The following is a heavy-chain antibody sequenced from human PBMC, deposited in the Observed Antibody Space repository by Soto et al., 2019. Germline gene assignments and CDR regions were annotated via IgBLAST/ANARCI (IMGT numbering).Heavy chain of an antibody. CDR2: INAGNGNT. CDR1: GYTFTSYA. Sequence: QVPLVQSRAEVKKPGASVKVSCKASGYTFTSYAMHWVRQAPGQRLEWMGWINAGNGNTKYSQKFQGRVTITRDTSASTAYMELSSLRSEDTAVYYCARDLYSSSWYPDYYHGMDVWGQGTTVTVSS. J-gene: IGHJ6*02. D-gene: IGHD6-13*01. CDR3: ARDLYSSSWYPDYYHGMDV. V-gene: IGHV1-3*01.